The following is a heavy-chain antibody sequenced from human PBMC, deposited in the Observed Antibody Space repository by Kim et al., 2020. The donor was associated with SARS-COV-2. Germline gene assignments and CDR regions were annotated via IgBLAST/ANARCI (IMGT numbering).Heavy chain of an antibody. CDR2: INAGNGNT. Sequence: ASVKVSCKASGYTFTSYAMHWVRQAPGQRLEWMGWINAGNGNTKYSQKFQGRVTITRDTSASTAYMELSSLRSEDTAVYYCARDPGYCSSTSCYFGWFDPWGQGTLVTVSS. D-gene: IGHD2-2*01. CDR3: ARDPGYCSSTSCYFGWFDP. V-gene: IGHV1-3*01. J-gene: IGHJ5*02. CDR1: GYTFTSYA.